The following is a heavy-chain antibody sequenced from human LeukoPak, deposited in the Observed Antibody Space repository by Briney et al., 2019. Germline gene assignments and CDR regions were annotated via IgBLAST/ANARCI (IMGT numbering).Heavy chain of an antibody. D-gene: IGHD6-13*01. CDR3: ARDPGYGGFSGAFDI. V-gene: IGHV3-48*03. CDR1: GFSFRSYE. Sequence: PGGSLRLSCAASGFSFRSYEMNWVRQAPGKGLEWVSYISGSGSPIHYTDSVKGRFTISRDNAKNSLYLQMNSLRAEDTAVYYCARDPGYGGFSGAFDIWGQGTMVTVSS. CDR2: ISGSGSPI. J-gene: IGHJ3*02.